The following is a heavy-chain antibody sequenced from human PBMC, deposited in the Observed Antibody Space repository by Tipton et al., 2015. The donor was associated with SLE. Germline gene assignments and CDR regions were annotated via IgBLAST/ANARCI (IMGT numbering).Heavy chain of an antibody. CDR1: GFTFSSYA. J-gene: IGHJ4*02. CDR3: AKGREWTEYGSNALDY. CDR2: IYKGGSR. Sequence: GSLRLSCAASGFTFSSYAMSWVRQAPGKGLEWVSSIYKGGSRYYAGSVKGRFTITRDNSKNTLYLQMDGLSAEDSAVYFCAKGREWTEYGSNALDYWGQGTLVTVSS. V-gene: IGHV3-23*05. D-gene: IGHD3/OR15-3a*01.